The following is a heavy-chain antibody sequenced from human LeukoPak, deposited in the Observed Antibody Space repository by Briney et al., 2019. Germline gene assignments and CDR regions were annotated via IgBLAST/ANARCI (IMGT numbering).Heavy chain of an antibody. Sequence: GGSLRLSCAASGFTFSSYEMNCISSSGSTIYYADSVKGRFTISRDNAKNSLYLQMNSLRAEDTAVYYCAELGITMIGGVWGKGTTVTISA. CDR2: ISSSGSTI. CDR1: GFTFSSYE. CDR3: AELGITMIGGV. V-gene: IGHV3-48*03. D-gene: IGHD3-10*02. J-gene: IGHJ6*04.